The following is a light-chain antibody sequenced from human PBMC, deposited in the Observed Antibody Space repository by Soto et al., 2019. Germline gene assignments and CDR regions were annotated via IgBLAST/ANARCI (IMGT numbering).Light chain of an antibody. CDR1: SSDVGGYNP. Sequence: TSSDVGGYNPVSWYQQHPGKAPKLMIYNVSNRPSGVSDRFSGSKSGNTASLTISGLQAEDEADYYCSSYTSSNTYVFGTGTKVTVL. CDR2: NVS. CDR3: SSYTSSNTYV. V-gene: IGLV2-14*03. J-gene: IGLJ1*01.